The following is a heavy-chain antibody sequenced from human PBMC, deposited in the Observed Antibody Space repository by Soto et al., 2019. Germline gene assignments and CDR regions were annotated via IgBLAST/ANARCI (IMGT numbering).Heavy chain of an antibody. CDR1: GFTFSSYA. D-gene: IGHD2-2*01. J-gene: IGHJ4*02. V-gene: IGHV3-23*01. Sequence: GGSLRLSCAASGFTFSSYAMNWVRQAPGKGLEWVSGISGSGGSTYYADSVKGRFTISKDNSKNTLYLQMNSLRAEDTAVYYCAKNGNIVVVPAAADYCGEASXGNVAS. CDR2: ISGSGGST. CDR3: AKNGNIVVVPAAADY.